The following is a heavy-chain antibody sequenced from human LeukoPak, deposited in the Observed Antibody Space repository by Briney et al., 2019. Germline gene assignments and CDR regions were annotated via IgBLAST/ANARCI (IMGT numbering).Heavy chain of an antibody. D-gene: IGHD1-26*01. Sequence: SVRVPCKASGGTFSSYAISWVRQAPGQGLEWMGGIIPIFGTANYAQKFQGRVTITADESTSTAYMELRSLRSDDTAVYYCARTLSLVGATFSDYWGQGTLVTVSS. CDR3: ARTLSLVGATFSDY. V-gene: IGHV1-69*01. CDR2: IIPIFGTA. J-gene: IGHJ4*02. CDR1: GGTFSSYA.